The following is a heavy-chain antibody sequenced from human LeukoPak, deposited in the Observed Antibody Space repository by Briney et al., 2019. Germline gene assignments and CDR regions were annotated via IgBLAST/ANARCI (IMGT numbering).Heavy chain of an antibody. CDR2: ISDDSTYT. CDR3: ARDMTALDY. Sequence: GGSLRLSCVASGFTFSDRYMTWIRQAPGKGLEWVVRISDDSTYTNYADSVKGRFSISRDNAKKSLYLQMDSLRAEDTAVYYCARDMTALDYWGPGTLVTVSS. CDR1: GFTFSDRY. V-gene: IGHV3-11*06. J-gene: IGHJ4*02. D-gene: IGHD2-21*02.